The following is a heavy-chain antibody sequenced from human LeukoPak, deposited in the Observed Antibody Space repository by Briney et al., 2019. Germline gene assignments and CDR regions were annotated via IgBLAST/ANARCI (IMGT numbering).Heavy chain of an antibody. CDR1: GDSVSSNSAA. D-gene: IGHD6-19*01. Sequence: SQTLSLTCAISGDSVSSNSAAWHWIRQSPSRGLEWLGRTYYRSKWYNDYAISVKSRITINPDTSKNQFSLQLNSVTPEDTAVYYCARDPRIAVAGPGVFDPWGQGTLVTVSS. CDR3: ARDPRIAVAGPGVFDP. CDR2: TYYRSKWYN. J-gene: IGHJ5*02. V-gene: IGHV6-1*01.